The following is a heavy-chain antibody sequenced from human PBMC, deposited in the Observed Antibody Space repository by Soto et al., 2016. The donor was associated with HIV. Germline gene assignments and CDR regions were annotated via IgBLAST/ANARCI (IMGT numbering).Heavy chain of an antibody. CDR2: ICSGGNT. Sequence: EVQLVESGGGLVQPGGSLRLSCTASGLTVSSNYMSWVRQAPGKGLEWVSVICSGGNTYYADSVKGRFIISRDSSKNTLYLHMTSLRAEDTAIYYCARDENYYEAYGMDVWGQGTTVTVSS. V-gene: IGHV3-66*01. J-gene: IGHJ6*02. CDR3: ARDENYYEAYGMDV. CDR1: GLTVSSNY. D-gene: IGHD3-22*01.